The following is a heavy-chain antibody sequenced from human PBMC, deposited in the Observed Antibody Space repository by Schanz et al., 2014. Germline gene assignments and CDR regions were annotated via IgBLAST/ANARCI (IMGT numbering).Heavy chain of an antibody. CDR3: AREDCSINSCYDLDY. CDR1: GGTFSDYT. J-gene: IGHJ4*02. D-gene: IGHD3-22*01. Sequence: QVQLVQSGAEVKKPGASVKVSCKASGGTFSDYTFSWVRQAPGQGLEWMGRIILNFGIEKYAEKFQGRLTITADKSRSTVFMELSSLISEDTAIYYCAREDCSINSCYDLDYWGQGTLLTVSS. V-gene: IGHV1-69*09. CDR2: IILNFGIE.